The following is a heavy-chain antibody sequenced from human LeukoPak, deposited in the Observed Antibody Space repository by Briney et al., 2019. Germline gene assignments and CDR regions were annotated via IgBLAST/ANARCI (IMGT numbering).Heavy chain of an antibody. CDR2: ISAYNGNT. V-gene: IGHV1-18*01. D-gene: IGHD3-22*01. CDR3: ARDDYYDGSGYGPSDY. CDR1: GYTFTSYG. J-gene: IGHJ4*02. Sequence: ASVKVSCKASGYTFTSYGISWVRQAPGQGLEWMGWISAYNGNTNYAQKLQGRVTMTTDTSTSTAYMELRSLRSDDTAVYYCARDDYYDGSGYGPSDYWGQGTLVTVSS.